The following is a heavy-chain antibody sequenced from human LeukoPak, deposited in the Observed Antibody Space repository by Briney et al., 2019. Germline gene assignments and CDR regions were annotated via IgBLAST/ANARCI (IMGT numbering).Heavy chain of an antibody. CDR1: GGSFSGYY. V-gene: IGHV4-34*01. CDR3: ARGGYSSGWFDGGVNWFDP. CDR2: INHSGST. Sequence: KPSETLSLACAVYGGSFSGYYWSWIRQPPGKGLEWIGEINHSGSTNYNPSLKSRVTISVDTSKKQFSLELSSVTAADTAVYYCARGGYSSGWFDGGVNWFDPWGQGTLVTVSS. J-gene: IGHJ5*02. D-gene: IGHD6-19*01.